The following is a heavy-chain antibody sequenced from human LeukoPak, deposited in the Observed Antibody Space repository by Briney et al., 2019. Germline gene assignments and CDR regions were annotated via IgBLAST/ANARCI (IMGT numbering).Heavy chain of an antibody. V-gene: IGHV1-69*05. CDR1: GGTFSSYA. Sequence: SVKVSCKASGGTFSSYAISWVRQAPGQGLEWMGGIIPIFGTANYAQKFQGRVTITTDESTSTAYMELRSLRSDDTAVYYCARDLNPKGGGRSGYSYGFHYFDYWGQGTLVTVSS. CDR3: ARDLNPKGGGRSGYSYGFHYFDY. D-gene: IGHD5-18*01. CDR2: IIPIFGTA. J-gene: IGHJ4*02.